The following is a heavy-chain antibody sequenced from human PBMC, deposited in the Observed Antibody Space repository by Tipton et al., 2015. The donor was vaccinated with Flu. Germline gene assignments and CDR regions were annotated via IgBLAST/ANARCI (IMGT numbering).Heavy chain of an antibody. J-gene: IGHJ6*03. D-gene: IGHD4-11*01. Sequence: SLRLSCAASGFTFSSYWMSWVRQAPGKGLEWVANIKQDGSEKYYVDSVKGRFTISRDNAKNSLYLQMNSLRAEDTAVYYCARYLTVTTPVYMDVWGKGTTVTVSS. V-gene: IGHV3-7*03. CDR1: GFTFSSYW. CDR2: IKQDGSEK. CDR3: ARYLTVTTPVYMDV.